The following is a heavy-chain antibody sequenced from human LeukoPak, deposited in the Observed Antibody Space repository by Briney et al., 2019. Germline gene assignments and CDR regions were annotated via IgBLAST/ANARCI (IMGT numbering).Heavy chain of an antibody. D-gene: IGHD1-26*01. V-gene: IGHV3-23*01. CDR2: ISGSGGST. CDR3: AKDRGATRTGAPFDY. J-gene: IGHJ4*02. Sequence: QTGGSLRLSCAASGFTFSSYAMSWVRQAPGKGLEWVSAISGSGGSTYYADSVKGRFTISRDNSKNTLYLQMNSLRAEDTAVYYCAKDRGATRTGAPFDYWGQGTLVTVSS. CDR1: GFTFSSYA.